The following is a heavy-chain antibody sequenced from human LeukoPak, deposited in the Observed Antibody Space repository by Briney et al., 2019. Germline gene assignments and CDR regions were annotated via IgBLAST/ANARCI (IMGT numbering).Heavy chain of an antibody. D-gene: IGHD1-14*01. J-gene: IGHJ4*02. CDR1: GFTFSNYG. V-gene: IGHV3-33*06. Sequence: GRSLRLSCVVSGFTFSNYGMHWVRQAPGKGLEWVAVIWNDGSNKYYADSVKGRFTISRDNSKNTLYLQMNSLRAEDTAVYYCAKDKGLLRVTDFAFWGQGTLVTVSS. CDR2: IWNDGSNK. CDR3: AKDKGLLRVTDFAF.